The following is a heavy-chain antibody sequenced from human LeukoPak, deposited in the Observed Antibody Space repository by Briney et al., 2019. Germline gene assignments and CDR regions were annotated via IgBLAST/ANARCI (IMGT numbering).Heavy chain of an antibody. V-gene: IGHV1-2*02. J-gene: IGHJ6*02. CDR2: INPNSGGT. D-gene: IGHD1-1*01. CDR3: ARDRIAGTRGDYGMDV. Sequence: ASVKVSCKASGYTFTGYYMHWVRQAPGQGLEWMGWINPNSGGTDYAQRFQGRATMTRDTSISTAYMELSRLTSDDTAVYYCARDRIAGTRGDYGMDVWGQGTTVTVSS. CDR1: GYTFTGYY.